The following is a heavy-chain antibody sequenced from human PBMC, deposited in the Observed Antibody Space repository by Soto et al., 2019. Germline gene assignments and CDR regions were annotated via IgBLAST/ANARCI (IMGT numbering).Heavy chain of an antibody. CDR2: IYYNGKI. D-gene: IGHD3-10*01. J-gene: IGHJ4*02. CDR1: GGSITSYY. V-gene: IGHV4-59*01. CDR3: ATGRVYFGSEY. Sequence: SETLSLTCTVPGGSITSYYWSWVRQPPGKGLEWMGYIYYNGKINYNPSLKSRLTISLDTSKNQFSLRLSSVTAADTAVYYCATGRVYFGSEYWGQGTLVTVSS.